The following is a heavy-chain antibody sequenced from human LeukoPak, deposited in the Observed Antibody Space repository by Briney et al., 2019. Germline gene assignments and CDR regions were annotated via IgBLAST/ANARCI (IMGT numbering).Heavy chain of an antibody. CDR2: INPNSGGT. D-gene: IGHD3-10*01. CDR1: GYTFTGYY. CDR3: ARVGGSLLWFGEGPSDYYYMDV. J-gene: IGHJ6*03. V-gene: IGHV1-2*02. Sequence: ASVKVSCKASGYTFTGYYMHWVRQAPGQGLEWMGWINPNSGGTNYAQKFQGRVTMTRDTSISTAYMELSRLRSDDTAVYYCARVGGSLLWFGEGPSDYYYMDVWGKGTTVTISS.